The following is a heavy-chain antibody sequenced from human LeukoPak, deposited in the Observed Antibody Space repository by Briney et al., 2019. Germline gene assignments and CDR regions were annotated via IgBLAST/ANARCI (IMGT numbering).Heavy chain of an antibody. V-gene: IGHV3-30*18. CDR1: GFTFSSYG. J-gene: IGHJ4*02. Sequence: GGSLRLSCAASGFTFSSYGMHWVRQAPGKGLEWVAVISYDGSNKYYADSVKGRFTISRDNSKNTLYLQMNNLRAEDTAVYYCAKDSVKVLNYWGQGTLVTVSS. CDR3: AKDSVKVLNY. CDR2: ISYDGSNK.